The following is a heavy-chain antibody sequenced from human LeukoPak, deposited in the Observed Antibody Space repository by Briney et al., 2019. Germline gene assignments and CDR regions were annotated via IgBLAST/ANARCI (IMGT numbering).Heavy chain of an antibody. CDR3: AKYLSAKGPPYALEV. Sequence: PGGSLRLSCAASDFTFRSYAMQWVRQAQGKGLEWVSGXSGSGDSTFYADSVKGRFTISRDNSKNTLYLQMNSLRAEDTAVYYCAKYLSAKGPPYALEVRGQGTTVTVSS. J-gene: IGHJ6*02. CDR1: DFTFRSYA. CDR2: XSGSGDST. V-gene: IGHV3-23*01.